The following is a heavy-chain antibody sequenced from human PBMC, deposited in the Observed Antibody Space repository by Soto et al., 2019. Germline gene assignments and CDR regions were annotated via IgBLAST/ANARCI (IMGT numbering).Heavy chain of an antibody. D-gene: IGHD3-16*01. CDR3: ARMASFGTLNWFDP. Sequence: RASVKVSCKASGYTFINYDISWVRQATGQGLEWMGWMNPGSGKTGYANKFQGRVTMTRDASTSTAHLELSSLTSEDTAVYYCARMASFGTLNWFDPWGQGTLVTVS. CDR2: MNPGSGKT. V-gene: IGHV1-8*02. J-gene: IGHJ5*02. CDR1: GYTFINYD.